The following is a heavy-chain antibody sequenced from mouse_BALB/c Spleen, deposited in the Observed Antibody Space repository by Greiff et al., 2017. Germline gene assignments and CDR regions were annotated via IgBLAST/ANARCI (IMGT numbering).Heavy chain of an antibody. CDR3: ARRDDDYDKNAMDY. Sequence: EVKLVESGGDLVKPGGSLKLSCAASGFTFSSYGMSWVRQTPDKRLEWVATISSGGSYTYYPDSVKGRFTISRDNAKNTLYLQMSSLKSEDTAMYYCARRDDDYDKNAMDYWGQGTSVTVSS. V-gene: IGHV5-6*01. D-gene: IGHD2-4*01. J-gene: IGHJ4*01. CDR2: ISSGGSYT. CDR1: GFTFSSYG.